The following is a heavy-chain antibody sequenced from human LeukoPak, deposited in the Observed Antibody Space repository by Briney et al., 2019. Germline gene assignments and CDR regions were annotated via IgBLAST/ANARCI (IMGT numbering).Heavy chain of an antibody. CDR1: GGTFSSYA. J-gene: IGHJ4*02. Sequence: GASVKVSCKASGGTFSSYAISWVRQAPGQGLEWMGWISAYNGNTNYAQKLQGRVTMTTDTSTSTAYMELRSLRSDDTAVYYCARGGLCSGGSCRGYYFDYWGQGTLVTVSS. D-gene: IGHD2-15*01. CDR2: ISAYNGNT. V-gene: IGHV1-18*01. CDR3: ARGGLCSGGSCRGYYFDY.